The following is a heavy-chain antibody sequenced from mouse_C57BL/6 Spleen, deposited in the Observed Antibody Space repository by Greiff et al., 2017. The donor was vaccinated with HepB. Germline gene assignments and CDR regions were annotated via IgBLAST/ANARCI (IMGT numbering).Heavy chain of an antibody. V-gene: IGHV1-55*01. CDR3: ARGAQATGYYYAMDY. CDR2: IYPGSGST. D-gene: IGHD3-2*02. CDR1: GYTFTSYW. J-gene: IGHJ4*01. Sequence: QVQLQQPGAELVKPGASVKMSCKASGYTFTSYWITWVKQRPGQGLEWIGDIYPGSGSTNYNEKFKSKATLTVDTSSSTAYMQLSSLTSEDSAVYYWARGAQATGYYYAMDYWGQGTSVTVSS.